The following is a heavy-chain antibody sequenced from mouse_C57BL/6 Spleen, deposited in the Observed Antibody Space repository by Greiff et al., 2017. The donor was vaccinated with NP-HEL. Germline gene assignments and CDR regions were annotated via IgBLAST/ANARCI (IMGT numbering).Heavy chain of an antibody. Sequence: VQLKQSGPVLVKPGASVKMSCKASGYTFTDYYMNWVKQSHGKSLEWIGVINPYNGGTSYNQKFKGKATLTVDKSSSTAYMELNSLTSEDSAVYYCARWGTGDWYFDVWGTGTTVTVSS. CDR3: ARWGTGDWYFDV. V-gene: IGHV1-19*01. CDR1: GYTFTDYY. J-gene: IGHJ1*03. D-gene: IGHD3-3*01. CDR2: INPYNGGT.